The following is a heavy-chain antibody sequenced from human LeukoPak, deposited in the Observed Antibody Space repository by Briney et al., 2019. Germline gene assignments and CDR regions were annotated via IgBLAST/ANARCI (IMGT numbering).Heavy chain of an antibody. CDR2: INSDRSST. Sequence: PGGSLRLSCAASGFTFSSYAMHWVRQAPGKGLVWVSRINSDRSSTSYADSVKGRFTIARDNAKNTLYLQMNSLRAEDTAVYYCARDTDTVTTILDYWGQGTLVTVSS. V-gene: IGHV3-74*01. CDR1: GFTFSSYA. CDR3: ARDTDTVTTILDY. J-gene: IGHJ4*02. D-gene: IGHD4-17*01.